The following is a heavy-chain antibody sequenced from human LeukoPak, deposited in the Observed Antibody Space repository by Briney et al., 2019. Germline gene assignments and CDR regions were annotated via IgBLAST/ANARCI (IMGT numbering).Heavy chain of an antibody. D-gene: IGHD1-1*01. V-gene: IGHV3-33*01. Sequence: QPGRSLRLSCAASGFSFSSYGMHWVRQAPGEGLEWVAFISYDGSERYYEDSVKGRFTISRDDSTNTLYLQMNRLRADDTALYYCVRDHTTRGVVVQVEDSWGQGSLVTVA. CDR1: GFSFSSYG. CDR2: ISYDGSER. CDR3: VRDHTTRGVVVQVEDS. J-gene: IGHJ4*02.